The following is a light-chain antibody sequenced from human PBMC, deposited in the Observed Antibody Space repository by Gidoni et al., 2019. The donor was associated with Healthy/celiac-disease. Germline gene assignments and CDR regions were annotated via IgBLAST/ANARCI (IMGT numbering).Light chain of an antibody. CDR2: AAS. V-gene: IGKV1-39*01. CDR3: QQSYSTPIT. J-gene: IGKJ3*01. Sequence: IHMTQSPSSLSASVGDRVTIPCRASQSISSYLNWYQQKPGKAPKLLIYAASSLQSGGPSRFSGSGSGTDFTTIIRSMQHEDFANYYCQQSYSTPITFGPGTKVDIK. CDR1: QSISSY.